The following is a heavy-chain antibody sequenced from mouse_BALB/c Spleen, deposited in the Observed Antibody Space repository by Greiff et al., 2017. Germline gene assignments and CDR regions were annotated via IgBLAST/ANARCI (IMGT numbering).Heavy chain of an antibody. J-gene: IGHJ4*01. D-gene: IGHD2-4*01. CDR3: ARGLRFAMDY. Sequence: EVQLQQSGAELVKPGASVKLSCTASGFNIKDTYMHWVKQKPDQGLEWIGGIDPANGNTKYDPKFQGKATIPADTSSNTAYLHLSSLTSEDPAVYYCARGLRFAMDYWGQGTSVPVSS. CDR1: GFNIKDTY. V-gene: IGHV14-3*02. CDR2: IDPANGNT.